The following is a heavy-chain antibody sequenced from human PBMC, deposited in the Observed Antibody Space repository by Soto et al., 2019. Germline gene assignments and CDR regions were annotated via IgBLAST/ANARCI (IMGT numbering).Heavy chain of an antibody. CDR1: GFTFTRYS. CDR2: ISSTTNYI. CDR3: ARESEDLTSNFDY. V-gene: IGHV3-21*01. J-gene: IGHJ4*02. Sequence: GSLRLSCAASGFTFTRYSMNWVRQAPGKGLELVSSISSTTNYIYYADSMKGRFTVSRDNAKNSVYLEMNSLSAKDTAVYYCARESEDLTSNFDYWGQGTRVTVSS.